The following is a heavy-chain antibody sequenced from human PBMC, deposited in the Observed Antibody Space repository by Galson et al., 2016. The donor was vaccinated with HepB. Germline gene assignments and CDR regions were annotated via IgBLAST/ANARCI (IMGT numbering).Heavy chain of an antibody. V-gene: IGHV3-30*18. CDR2: ISYDGSNK. D-gene: IGHD2-2*01. Sequence: SLRLSCAASGFTFSSYGMHWVRQAPGKGLEWVAFISYDGSNKKYADSVKGRFTISRGNSEKTLYLQMNSLRAEDTAVYYCAKDGRIYCSSASCHDHFHYWGQGTLVTVSS. CDR3: AKDGRIYCSSASCHDHFHY. J-gene: IGHJ4*02. CDR1: GFTFSSYG.